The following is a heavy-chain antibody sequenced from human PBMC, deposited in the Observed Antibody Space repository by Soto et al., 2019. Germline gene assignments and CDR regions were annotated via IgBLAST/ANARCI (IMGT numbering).Heavy chain of an antibody. D-gene: IGHD4-4*01. V-gene: IGHV3-30-3*01. J-gene: IGHJ6*02. CDR3: ARGGQFTDLYYGMDV. CDR1: GFTFSSYA. Sequence: GGSLRLSCAASGFTFSSYAMHWVRQAPGKGLEWVAVISYDGSNKYYADSVKGRFTISRDNSKNTLYLQVNSLRAEDTAVYYCARGGQFTDLYYGMDVWGQGTTVTVSS. CDR2: ISYDGSNK.